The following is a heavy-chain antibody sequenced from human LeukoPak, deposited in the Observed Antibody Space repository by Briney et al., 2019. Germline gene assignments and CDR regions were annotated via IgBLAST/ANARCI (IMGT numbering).Heavy chain of an antibody. CDR3: ARDRGRFDY. Sequence: SETLSLTCTVSGGSISSSSYYWGWIRQPPGKGLEWIGSIYYSGSTYYNPSLKSRVTISVDTSKNQFSLKLSSVTAADTAVYYCARDRGRFDYWGQGTLVTVSS. D-gene: IGHD3-10*01. CDR2: IYYSGST. V-gene: IGHV4-39*07. CDR1: GGSISSSSYY. J-gene: IGHJ4*02.